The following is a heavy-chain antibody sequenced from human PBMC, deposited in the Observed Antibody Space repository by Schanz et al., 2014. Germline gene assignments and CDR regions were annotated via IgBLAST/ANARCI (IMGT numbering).Heavy chain of an antibody. Sequence: KLVESGGGVVQPGRSLRLSCAASGFTFSSYGMHWVRQAPGKGLEWVAVIWYDGNNKFYADSVKGRFIISRDNSKNTLDLQMNNLRAEDTAVYYCARGSGTFDSWGQGTLVTVSS. D-gene: IGHD3-3*01. J-gene: IGHJ4*02. V-gene: IGHV3-33*01. CDR1: GFTFSSYG. CDR3: ARGSGTFDS. CDR2: IWYDGNNK.